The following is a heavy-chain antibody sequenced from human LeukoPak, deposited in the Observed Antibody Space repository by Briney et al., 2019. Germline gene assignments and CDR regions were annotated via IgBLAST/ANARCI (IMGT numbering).Heavy chain of an antibody. V-gene: IGHV4-30-2*01. D-gene: IGHD2-2*01. Sequence: PSETLSPTCAVSGGSISSGGYSWRWIRQPPGKGLEWIGYIYHSGTTYYNPSLRSRVTISVDRSKNLFSLNLNSVTAADTAVYYCASEKVVPTAMGIDYWGQGTLVTVSS. CDR2: IYHSGTT. CDR1: GGSISSGGYS. J-gene: IGHJ4*02. CDR3: ASEKVVPTAMGIDY.